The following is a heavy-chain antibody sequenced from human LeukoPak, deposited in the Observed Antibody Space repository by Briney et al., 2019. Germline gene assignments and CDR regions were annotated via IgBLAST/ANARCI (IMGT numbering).Heavy chain of an antibody. Sequence: SLRLSCXASGFTXSSYSMNWVRQAPGKGLEWVSSISSSSSYIYYADSVKGRFTISRDNAKNSLYLQMNSLRAEDTAVYYCARHLVTTVITRYFDYWGQGTLVTVSS. V-gene: IGHV3-21*01. CDR1: GFTXSSYS. J-gene: IGHJ4*02. D-gene: IGHD4-17*01. CDR3: ARHLVTTVITRYFDY. CDR2: ISSSSSYI.